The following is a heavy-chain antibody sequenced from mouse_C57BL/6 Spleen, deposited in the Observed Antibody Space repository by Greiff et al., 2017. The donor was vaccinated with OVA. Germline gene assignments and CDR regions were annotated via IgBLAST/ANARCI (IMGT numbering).Heavy chain of an antibody. J-gene: IGHJ3*01. CDR3: ARHDPAQATWFAY. Sequence: EVQLVESGGDLVKPGGSLKLSCAASGFTFSSYGMSWVRQTPDKRLEWVATISSGGSYTYYPDSVKGRFTISRDNAKNTLYLQMSSLKSEDTAMYYCARHDPAQATWFAYWGQGTLVTVSA. CDR2: ISSGGSYT. CDR1: GFTFSSYG. V-gene: IGHV5-6*01. D-gene: IGHD3-2*02.